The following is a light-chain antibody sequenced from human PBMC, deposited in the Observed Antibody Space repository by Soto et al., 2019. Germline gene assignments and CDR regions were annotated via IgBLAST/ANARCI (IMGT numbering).Light chain of an antibody. CDR1: QSVSSSY. CDR3: QQYGSSPST. V-gene: IGKV3-20*01. Sequence: EIVMTQSPATLSVSPGERATLSCRASQSVSSSYLAWYQQKPGQAPRPLIYGASSTATGIPDRFSGRGSGTDFTLNISRLEPEDFAVYYCQQYGSSPSTFGQGTKVDIK. J-gene: IGKJ1*01. CDR2: GAS.